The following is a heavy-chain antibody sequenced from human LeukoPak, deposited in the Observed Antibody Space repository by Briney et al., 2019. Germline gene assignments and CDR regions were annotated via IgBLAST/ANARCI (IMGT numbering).Heavy chain of an antibody. CDR1: GFTVSSNY. CDR2: IYSGGST. CDR3: VTTYFYDTGAQYGRGF. Sequence: PGGSLRLSCAASGFTVSSNYMSWVRQAPGKGLEWVSVIYSGGSTYYADSVKGRFTISRDNSKNTLYLQMNSLRAEDTAVYYCVTTYFYDTGAQYGRGFWGQGTLVTVSS. D-gene: IGHD3-22*01. J-gene: IGHJ4*02. V-gene: IGHV3-53*01.